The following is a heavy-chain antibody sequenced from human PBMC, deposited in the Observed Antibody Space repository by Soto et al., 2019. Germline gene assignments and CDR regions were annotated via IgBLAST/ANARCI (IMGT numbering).Heavy chain of an antibody. D-gene: IGHD4-17*01. Sequence: KPSETLSLTCTFSCGSLISGTYYWSWIRQPPGKGLEWIGYIYHSGSSQSNPSLKSRVTISIDTSKNQFSLELRSVTAADTAVYYCARDLLDTTVDYYFDSWGPGRLVTVSS. CDR2: IYHSGSS. J-gene: IGHJ4*02. CDR1: CGSLISGTYY. V-gene: IGHV4-30-4*01. CDR3: ARDLLDTTVDYYFDS.